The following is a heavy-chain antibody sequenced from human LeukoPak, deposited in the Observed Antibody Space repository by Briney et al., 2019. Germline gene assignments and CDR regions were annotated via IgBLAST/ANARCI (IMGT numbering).Heavy chain of an antibody. CDR1: GYTFSSYA. CDR3: ARAGSLLWFGEGKGGFDY. J-gene: IGHJ4*02. CDR2: INAGVGNT. V-gene: IGHV1-3*01. Sequence: ASVKVSCKASGYTFSSYAIRWVRQAPGQGLEWMGWINAGVGNTKYSEKFQDRVTMTRDTSTSTVYMELSSLRSEDTAVYYCARAGSLLWFGEGKGGFDYWGQGTLVTVSS. D-gene: IGHD3-10*01.